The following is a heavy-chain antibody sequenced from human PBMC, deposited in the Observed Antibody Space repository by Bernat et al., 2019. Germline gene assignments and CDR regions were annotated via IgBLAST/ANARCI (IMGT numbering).Heavy chain of an antibody. CDR2: ISYDGSNK. CDR1: GFTFSSYG. J-gene: IGHJ4*02. Sequence: QVQLVESGGGVVQPGRSLRLSCAASGFTFSSYGMHWVRQAPGKGLEWVAVISYDGSNKYYADSVKGRFTISRDNSKNMLYLQMNSLRAEDTAVYYCAKDGTFLTGYYPFDYWGQGTLVTVSS. D-gene: IGHD3-9*01. CDR3: AKDGTFLTGYYPFDY. V-gene: IGHV3-30*18.